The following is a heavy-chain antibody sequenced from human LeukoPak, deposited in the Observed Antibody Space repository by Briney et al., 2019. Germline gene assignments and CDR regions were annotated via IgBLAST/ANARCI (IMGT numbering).Heavy chain of an antibody. V-gene: IGHV3-48*03. CDR3: VRLIRLSYWYFDL. J-gene: IGHJ2*01. Sequence: PGGSLRLSCAASEFTFSSYEMNWVRQAPGKGLEWISYISSSSSNIYYADSVKGRFTISRDNAQNSLFLQMNSLRDEDTAVYYCVRLIRLSYWYFDLWGRGTLVTVSS. CDR1: EFTFSSYE. D-gene: IGHD4/OR15-4a*01. CDR2: ISSSSSNI.